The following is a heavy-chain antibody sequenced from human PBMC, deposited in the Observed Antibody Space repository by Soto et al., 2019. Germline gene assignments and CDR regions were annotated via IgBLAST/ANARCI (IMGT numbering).Heavy chain of an antibody. Sequence: GASVKVSCKASGYSFTTHAMHWVRQAPGQSLEWMGWINGGTGQTKHSQRFQGRVTMTRDTSTSTVYMELSSLRSEDTAVYYCARPETRRSPTSLDYWGQGTLVTVSS. CDR3: ARPETRRSPTSLDY. CDR2: INGGTGQT. J-gene: IGHJ4*02. CDR1: GYSFTTHA. V-gene: IGHV1-3*01.